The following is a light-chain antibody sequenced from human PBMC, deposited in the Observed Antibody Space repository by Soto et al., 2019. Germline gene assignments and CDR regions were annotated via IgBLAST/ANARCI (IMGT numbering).Light chain of an antibody. V-gene: IGKV3-20*01. J-gene: IGKJ1*01. CDR2: GTS. CDR3: QQYGTSPRT. CDR1: QSVGSIY. Sequence: EIVLTQSPGTLSLSPGERATLSCSASQSVGSIYLAWYQQKPGQAPRLLIYGTSSRATGIPDRFSGSGSGTDFTLTISRLEPEDFAVYYCQQYGTSPRTFGQGTKVDIK.